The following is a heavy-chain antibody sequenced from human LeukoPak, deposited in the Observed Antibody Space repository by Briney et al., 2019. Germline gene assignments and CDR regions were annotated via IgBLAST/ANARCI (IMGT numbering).Heavy chain of an antibody. Sequence: PGGSLRLSCAASGFTFSGYSMNWVRQAPGKGLEWVSSITSSSSYIYYSDSVKGRFTISRDNAKNSMYLQMNSLRAEDTAVYYCAKVRFGVTARYHFDFWGQGTLVTVSS. CDR3: AKVRFGVTARYHFDF. CDR1: GFTFSGYS. D-gene: IGHD3-10*01. J-gene: IGHJ4*02. CDR2: ITSSSSYI. V-gene: IGHV3-21*04.